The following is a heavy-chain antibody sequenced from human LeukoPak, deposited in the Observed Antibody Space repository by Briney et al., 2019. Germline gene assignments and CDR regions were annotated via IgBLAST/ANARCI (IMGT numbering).Heavy chain of an antibody. CDR3: AREARSSHFDY. CDR1: GFTFSSYA. Sequence: GGSLRLSCVASGFTFSSYAMHWVRQAPGKGLEWVAVISYDGSNKYYADSVKGRFTISRDNSKNTLYLQMNSLRAEDTAVYYCAREARSSHFDYWGQGTLVTVSS. J-gene: IGHJ4*02. V-gene: IGHV3-30-3*01. CDR2: ISYDGSNK.